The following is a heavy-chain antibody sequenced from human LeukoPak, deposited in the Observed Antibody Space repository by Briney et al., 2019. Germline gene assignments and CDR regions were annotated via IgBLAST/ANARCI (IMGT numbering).Heavy chain of an antibody. D-gene: IGHD3-10*01. CDR2: ISYDGSNK. CDR1: GFTFSSYA. CDR3: ARDWGGGMDV. J-gene: IGHJ6*02. V-gene: IGHV3-30-3*01. Sequence: PGGSLRLSCAASGFTFSSYAMHWVRQAPGKGLEWVAVISYDGSNKYYADSVKGRFTISRDNSKNTLYLQMNSLRAEDTAVYYCARDWGGGMDVWGQGTTVTVSS.